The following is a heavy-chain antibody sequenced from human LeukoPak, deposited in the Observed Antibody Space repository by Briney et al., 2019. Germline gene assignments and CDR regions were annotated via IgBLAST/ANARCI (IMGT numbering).Heavy chain of an antibody. Sequence: PGGSLRLSCAASGFTFSTYAMSWVRQAPGKGLEWVSAITGSGGSTYYADSVKGRFTISRDNSKNTLYLQMNSLRAEDTAVYHCANDPTSWGQYYYSMDVWGKGTTVTVSS. CDR1: GFTFSTYA. V-gene: IGHV3-23*01. J-gene: IGHJ6*03. CDR2: ITGSGGST. D-gene: IGHD3-16*01. CDR3: ANDPTSWGQYYYSMDV.